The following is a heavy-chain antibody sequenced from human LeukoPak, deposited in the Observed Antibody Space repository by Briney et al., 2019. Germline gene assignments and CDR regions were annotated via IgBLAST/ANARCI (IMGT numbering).Heavy chain of an antibody. V-gene: IGHV3-23*01. Sequence: GGFLRLSCAASGFTFNKYAMTWVRQAPGKGLEWVSAISGSGGSTYYADSVKGRFTISRDNSKNTLYLQMNSLRAEDTAVYYCAKDPIPYSGSSAFDYWGQGTLVTVSS. CDR2: ISGSGGST. CDR1: GFTFNKYA. J-gene: IGHJ4*02. D-gene: IGHD1-26*01. CDR3: AKDPIPYSGSSAFDY.